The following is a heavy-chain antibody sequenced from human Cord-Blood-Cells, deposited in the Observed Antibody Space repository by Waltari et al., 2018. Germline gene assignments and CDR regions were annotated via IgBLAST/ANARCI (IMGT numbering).Heavy chain of an antibody. CDR3: ARSRPYSSSFDAFDI. Sequence: QVQLHRSSPVLVKPSETLSLTSASPGYSINSRYYWGWIRHPPGKGLEGIGSIYHSGSTYYNPSLKSRVTISVDTSKNQFALKLSSVTAADTAVYYCARSRPYSSSFDAFDIWGQGTMVTVSS. D-gene: IGHD6-13*01. J-gene: IGHJ3*02. CDR2: IYHSGST. CDR1: GYSINSRYY. V-gene: IGHV4-38-2*01.